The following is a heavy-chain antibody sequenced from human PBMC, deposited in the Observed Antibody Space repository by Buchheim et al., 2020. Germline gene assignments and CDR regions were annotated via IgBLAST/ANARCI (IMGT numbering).Heavy chain of an antibody. CDR1: RGSISSGDYY. CDR2: IYYSGSI. J-gene: IGHJ4*02. CDR3: ARAAETLIKSPGSGNSYNQQFDY. V-gene: IGHV4-30-4*01. Sequence: QVQLQESGPGLVKPSQTLSLTCTVSRGSISSGDYYWSWIRQPPGKGLEWIAYIYYSGSIYYNPSLKSRLTISVDTSKNQFSLKLSSVTAADTAVYYCARAAETLIKSPGSGNSYNQQFDYWGQGTL. D-gene: IGHD3-10*01.